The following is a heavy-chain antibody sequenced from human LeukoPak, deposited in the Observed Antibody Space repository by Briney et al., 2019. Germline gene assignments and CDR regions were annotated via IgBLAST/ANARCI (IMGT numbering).Heavy chain of an antibody. CDR2: ISSSDGRT. Sequence: GGSLRLSCAASGFTVSNYAMSWVRQAPGKGLEWVATISSSDGRTYYADSVKGRFTISRDNSKNTLYLQMNSLRAEDTAVYYCARDSYYYYGMDVWGQGTTVTVSS. CDR1: GFTVSNYA. J-gene: IGHJ6*02. CDR3: ARDSYYYYGMDV. V-gene: IGHV3-23*01.